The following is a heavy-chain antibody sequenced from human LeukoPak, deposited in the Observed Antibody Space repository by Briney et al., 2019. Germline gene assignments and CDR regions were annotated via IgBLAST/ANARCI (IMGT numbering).Heavy chain of an antibody. CDR1: GYTFTSYY. CDR2: INPSGGST. CDR3: ARNYYDSSGYYSGLDY. Sequence: ASVKVSCKASGYTFTSYYMHWVRQAPGQGLEWMGIINPSGGSTSYAQKFQGRVTMTRDTSTSTVYMELSSLRSEDTAMYYCARNYYDSSGYYSGLDYWGQGTLVTVTS. J-gene: IGHJ4*02. D-gene: IGHD3-22*01. V-gene: IGHV1-46*01.